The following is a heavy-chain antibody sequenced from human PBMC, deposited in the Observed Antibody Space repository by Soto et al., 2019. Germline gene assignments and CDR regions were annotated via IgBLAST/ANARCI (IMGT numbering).Heavy chain of an antibody. CDR3: ASSGLNYGPGTIDS. V-gene: IGHV3-48*03. Sequence: PGGSLRLSCGASGFTFSSYEMTWVRQAPGKGLEWVSYISSSGSRIYYTDSVKGRFTISRDNAKNSLYLQMNSLRAEDTAVYYCASSGLNYGPGTIDSWGQGTLVTVSS. CDR2: ISSSGSRI. D-gene: IGHD3-10*01. J-gene: IGHJ4*02. CDR1: GFTFSSYE.